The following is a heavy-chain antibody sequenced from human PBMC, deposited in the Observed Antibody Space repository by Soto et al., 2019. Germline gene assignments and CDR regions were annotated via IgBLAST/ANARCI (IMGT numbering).Heavy chain of an antibody. CDR2: ISFDGSNK. J-gene: IGHJ6*02. V-gene: IGHV3-30-3*01. D-gene: IGHD3-22*01. Sequence: GGSLRLSCAASGFTFSAYTMHWVRQAPGKGLEWVAAISFDGSNKYYADSVKDRFTISRDNSKNTLYVQMNSLSAEDTAVYYCARFYYDSSGYLPSPYYYYYGMDVWGQGTTVTVSS. CDR3: ARFYYDSSGYLPSPYYYYYGMDV. CDR1: GFTFSAYT.